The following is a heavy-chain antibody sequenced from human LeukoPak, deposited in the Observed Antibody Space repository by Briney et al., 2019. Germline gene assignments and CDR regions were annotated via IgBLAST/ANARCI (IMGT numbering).Heavy chain of an antibody. CDR1: GGSFSGYY. D-gene: IGHD2-15*01. CDR3: ALFEVVVGSTQDY. CDR2: INHSGST. V-gene: IGHV4-34*01. J-gene: IGHJ4*02. Sequence: SETLSLTCAVYGGSFSGYYWNWIRQPPGKGLEWIGEINHSGSTNCNPSLKSRVTISVDRSKNQFSLKLSSVTAADTAVYYCALFEVVVGSTQDYWGQGTLVTVSS.